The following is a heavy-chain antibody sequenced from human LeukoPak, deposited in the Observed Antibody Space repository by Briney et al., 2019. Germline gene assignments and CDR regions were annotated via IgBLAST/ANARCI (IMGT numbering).Heavy chain of an antibody. D-gene: IGHD6-19*01. V-gene: IGHV4-59*12. CDR3: ARESTGDSSGLGY. J-gene: IGHJ4*02. CDR2: IYYSGST. Sequence: SETLSLTCTVSGGSISSYYWSWIRQPPGKGLEWIGYIYYSGSTNYNPSLKSRVTISVDTSKNQFSLKLSSVTPEDTAVHYCARESTGDSSGLGYWGQGTLVTVSS. CDR1: GGSISSYY.